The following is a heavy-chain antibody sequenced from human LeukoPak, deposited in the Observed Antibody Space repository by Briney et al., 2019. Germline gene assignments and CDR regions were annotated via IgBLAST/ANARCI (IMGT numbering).Heavy chain of an antibody. Sequence: PSETLSLACAVYGGSFSGYYWSWIRQPPGKGLEWIGEINHSGSTNYNPSLKSRVTISVDTSKNQFSLKLSSVTAADTAVYYCARAVYGSGSYYKLNWFDPWGQGTLVTVSS. D-gene: IGHD3-10*01. V-gene: IGHV4-34*01. J-gene: IGHJ5*02. CDR2: INHSGST. CDR3: ARAVYGSGSYYKLNWFDP. CDR1: GGSFSGYY.